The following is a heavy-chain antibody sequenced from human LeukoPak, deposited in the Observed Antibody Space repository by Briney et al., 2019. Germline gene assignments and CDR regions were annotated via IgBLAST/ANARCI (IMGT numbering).Heavy chain of an antibody. CDR3: ARDEDTSALSEY. Sequence: GGSLTLSCAVSGFSFSSNTMSWVRQAPGRGLELVSAISNNGGRTDYADSVKGRFTISRGNSKRTLYLHLDSVRAEDTAVYYCARDEDTSALSEYWGQGTLVTVSS. CDR2: ISNNGGRT. V-gene: IGHV3-23*01. J-gene: IGHJ4*02. D-gene: IGHD2/OR15-2a*01. CDR1: GFSFSSNT.